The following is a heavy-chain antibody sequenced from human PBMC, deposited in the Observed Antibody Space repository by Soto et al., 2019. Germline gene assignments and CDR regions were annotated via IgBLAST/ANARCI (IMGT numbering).Heavy chain of an antibody. CDR3: AKDSRYDILTGRLLDY. CDR2: ISWNSGSI. D-gene: IGHD3-9*01. CDR1: GFTFDDYA. J-gene: IGHJ4*02. V-gene: IGHV3-9*01. Sequence: DVQLVESGGGLVQPGRSLRLSCAASGFTFDDYAMHWVRQAPGKGLEWVSGISWNSGSIGYADSVKGRFTISRDNAKNSLYLQMNSLRAEDTALYYCAKDSRYDILTGRLLDYWGQGTLVTVSS.